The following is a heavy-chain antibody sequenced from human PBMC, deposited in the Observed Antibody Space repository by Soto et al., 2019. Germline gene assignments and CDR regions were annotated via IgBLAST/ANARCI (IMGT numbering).Heavy chain of an antibody. J-gene: IGHJ6*02. Sequence: SVKVSCKASGYTFTSYAMHWVRQAPGQRLEWMGWINAGNGNTKYSQKFQGRVTITRDTSASTAYMELSSLRSEDTAVYYCARVHYYDSSGYYPYYYYGMDVWGQGTTVTVSS. V-gene: IGHV1-3*01. CDR1: GYTFTSYA. D-gene: IGHD3-22*01. CDR3: ARVHYYDSSGYYPYYYYGMDV. CDR2: INAGNGNT.